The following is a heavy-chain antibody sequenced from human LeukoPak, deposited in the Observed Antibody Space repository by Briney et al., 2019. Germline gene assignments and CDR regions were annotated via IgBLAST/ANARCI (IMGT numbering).Heavy chain of an antibody. Sequence: GGSLRLSCAASGFTFSGYNINWIRQAPGEGLEGVSSITSSGDIFYADSVKGRFTISRDNARNSLSLQMNSLRVGDTAVYFCARESGYSSSSYHYYYYMDVWGKGTTVTVSS. CDR3: ARESGYSSSSYHYYYYMDV. CDR2: ITSSGDI. CDR1: GFTFSGYN. D-gene: IGHD6-6*01. J-gene: IGHJ6*03. V-gene: IGHV3-69-1*02.